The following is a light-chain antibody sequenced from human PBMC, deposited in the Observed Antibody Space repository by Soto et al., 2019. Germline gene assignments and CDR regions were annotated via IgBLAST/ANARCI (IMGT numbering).Light chain of an antibody. CDR3: QQYGTSALT. J-gene: IGKJ4*01. Sequence: IGFSQSPSTLSLSPRERATFSCRASQSVSSSYLVWYQQRPGQPPRLLIYGTSTRAAGISDRFSGSGSGTDFTLTIYRLEPGDSAVYYCQQYGTSALTFGGGNKV. CDR1: QSVSSSY. V-gene: IGKV3-20*01. CDR2: GTS.